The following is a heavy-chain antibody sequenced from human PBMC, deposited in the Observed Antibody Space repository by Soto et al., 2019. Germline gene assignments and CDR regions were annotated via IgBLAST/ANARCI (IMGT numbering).Heavy chain of an antibody. CDR3: AHTLSSNDYVSWYFDL. J-gene: IGHJ2*01. CDR2: IYWNDDK. V-gene: IGHV2-5*01. Sequence: GLDLEWLALIYWNDDKRYSPSLKSRLTITKDTSKNQVVLTMTNMDPVDTATYYCAHTLSSNDYVSWYFDLWGRGTLVIVSS. D-gene: IGHD3-16*01.